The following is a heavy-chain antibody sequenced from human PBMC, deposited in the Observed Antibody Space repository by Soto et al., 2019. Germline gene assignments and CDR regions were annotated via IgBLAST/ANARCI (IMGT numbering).Heavy chain of an antibody. CDR3: ARDRPFLDY. D-gene: IGHD6-6*01. CDR1: GYTFTFYT. V-gene: IGHV1-3*01. Sequence: ASVKVSCKASGYTFTFYTMHWVRQAPGQRLEWMGWINAGNGNTKYSQKFQDRIAIIRDTSANTVYMELSNLRSDDTAVYYCARDRPFLDYWGQGTLVTASS. CDR2: INAGNGNT. J-gene: IGHJ4*02.